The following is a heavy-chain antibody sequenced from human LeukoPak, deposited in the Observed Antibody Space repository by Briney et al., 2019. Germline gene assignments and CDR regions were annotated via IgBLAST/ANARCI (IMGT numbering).Heavy chain of an antibody. CDR2: ISGSGGST. J-gene: IGHJ4*02. CDR1: GFTFSNYA. CDR3: AKEEWLLAVYFGY. V-gene: IGHV3-23*01. D-gene: IGHD3-3*01. Sequence: GGSLRLSCAASGFTFSNYAMSWVRQAPGKGLEWVSTISGSGGSTYYADSVKGQLTISRDNSKNTLYLQMNSLRAEDTAVYYCAKEEWLLAVYFGYWGQGTLVTVSS.